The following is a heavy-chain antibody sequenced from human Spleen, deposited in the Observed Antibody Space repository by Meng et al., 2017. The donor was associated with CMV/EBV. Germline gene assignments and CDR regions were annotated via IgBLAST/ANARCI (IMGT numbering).Heavy chain of an antibody. CDR2: ISWNTVRI. CDR1: ETRFIFEDYA. D-gene: IGHD3-3*01. V-gene: IGHV3-9*01. CDR3: ARDSDDYDFWSAYYTDAFDF. Sequence: SLKISCVASETRFIFEDYAMHWVRQAPGKGLEWVAGISWNTVRIAYADSVKGRFTISRDNAKNSLYLQMNSLRAEDTAVYYCARDSDDYDFWSAYYTDAFDFWGQGTMVTVSS. J-gene: IGHJ3*01.